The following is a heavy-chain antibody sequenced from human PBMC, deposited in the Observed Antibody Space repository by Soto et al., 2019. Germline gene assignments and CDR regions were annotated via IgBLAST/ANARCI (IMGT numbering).Heavy chain of an antibody. V-gene: IGHV4-61*01. CDR1: GGSVSSGSYY. Sequence: SETLSLTCTVSGGSVSSGSYYWSWIRQPPGKGLEWIGYIYYSGSTNYNPSLKSRVTISVDTSKNQFSLKLSSVTAADTAVYYCARERAIVATKDYYYYGMDVWGQGTTDTVSS. J-gene: IGHJ6*02. D-gene: IGHD5-12*01. CDR3: ARERAIVATKDYYYYGMDV. CDR2: IYYSGST.